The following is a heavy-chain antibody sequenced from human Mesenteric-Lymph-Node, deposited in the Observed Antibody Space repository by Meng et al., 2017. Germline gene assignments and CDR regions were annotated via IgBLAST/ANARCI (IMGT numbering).Heavy chain of an antibody. V-gene: IGHV3-33*01. D-gene: IGHD5-18*01. CDR1: GFTFSSYG. CDR3: ARRDVGVQLWLVYYYYGMDV. CDR2: IWYDGSNK. Sequence: GESLKISCAASGFTFSSYGMHWVRQAPGKGLEWVAVIWYDGSNKYYADSAKGRFTISRDNSKNTLYLQMNSLRAEDTAVYYCARRDVGVQLWLVYYYYGMDVWGQGTTVTVSS. J-gene: IGHJ6*02.